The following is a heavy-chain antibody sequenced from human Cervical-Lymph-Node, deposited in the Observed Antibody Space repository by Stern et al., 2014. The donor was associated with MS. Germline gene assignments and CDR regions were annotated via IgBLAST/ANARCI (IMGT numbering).Heavy chain of an antibody. CDR3: ARGETDYFYGMDV. CDR2: IISMLGTT. J-gene: IGHJ6*02. D-gene: IGHD3-16*01. V-gene: IGHV1-69*06. Sequence: QMQLVQSGAEVKKPGSSVKVSCKASGGTSRTYGISWVRQAPGQGLEWMGGIISMLGTTTYAQKFQGRVTITADKSTSTAYIEVTSLRSEDTAVYYCARGETDYFYGMDVWGQGTTVTVSS. CDR1: GGTSRTYG.